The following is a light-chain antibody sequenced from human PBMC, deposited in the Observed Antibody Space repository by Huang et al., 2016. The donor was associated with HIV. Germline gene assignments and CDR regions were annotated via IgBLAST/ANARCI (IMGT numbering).Light chain of an antibody. CDR2: AAS. Sequence: DIQMTQSPSSLSASVGDTVTITCRASQGISNYLAWYQLKPGKVPRVLIYAASTLQSGVPPRFSGSGSGTDFTLTISSLQPEDAATYYCQKDNSAPRTFGQGTKVEIK. CDR1: QGISNY. J-gene: IGKJ1*01. V-gene: IGKV1-27*01. CDR3: QKDNSAPRT.